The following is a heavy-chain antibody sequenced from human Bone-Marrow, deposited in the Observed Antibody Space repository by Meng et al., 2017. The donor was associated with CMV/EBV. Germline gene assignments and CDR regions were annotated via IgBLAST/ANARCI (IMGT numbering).Heavy chain of an antibody. V-gene: IGHV3-53*01. CDR3: VVVAAAGLIDY. J-gene: IGHJ4*02. CDR2: IYPAGST. D-gene: IGHD6-13*01. Sequence: GGSLRLSCAVSGFSVSSDYMNWVRQAPGKGLEWVSVIYPAGSTYYADSVKGRFTISRDSSKNTLHLQMNSLRAEDTAVYYCVVVAAAGLIDYWGQGTLVTVSS. CDR1: GFSVSSDY.